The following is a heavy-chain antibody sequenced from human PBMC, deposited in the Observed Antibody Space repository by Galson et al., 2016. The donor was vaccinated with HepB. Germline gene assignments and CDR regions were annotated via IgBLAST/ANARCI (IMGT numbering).Heavy chain of an antibody. V-gene: IGHV4-30-4*01. D-gene: IGHD4-17*01. CDR2: IYYSGST. CDR3: ARAGPTVTTFDS. Sequence: TLSLTCTVSGDSISSVDYYWSWIRQPPGKGLEWIGNIYYSGSTYYTPSLKSRVTISIDTSKNQFYLKLTSVTAADTAVYYCARAGPTVTTFDSWGQGALVTVSS. CDR1: GDSISSVDYY. J-gene: IGHJ4*02.